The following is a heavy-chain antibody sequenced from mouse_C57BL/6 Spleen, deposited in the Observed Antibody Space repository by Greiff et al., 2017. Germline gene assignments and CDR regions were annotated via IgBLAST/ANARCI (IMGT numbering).Heavy chain of an antibody. CDR1: GYSITSGYY. V-gene: IGHV3-6*01. CDR3: AREGVRVLRPRDDV. D-gene: IGHD1-1*01. CDR2: ISYDGSN. Sequence: EVQLQQSGPGLVKPSQSLSLTCSVTGYSITSGYYWNWIRQFPGNKLEWMGYISYDGSNNYNPSLKNRISITRDTSKNQFFLKLTSVTTEDTATYYCAREGVRVLRPRDDVWGTGTTVTVSS. J-gene: IGHJ1*03.